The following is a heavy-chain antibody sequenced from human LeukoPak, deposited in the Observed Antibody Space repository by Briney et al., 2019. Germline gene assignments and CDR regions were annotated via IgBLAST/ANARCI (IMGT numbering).Heavy chain of an antibody. Sequence: PGGSLRLSCAASGFTFSSYWMSWVRQAPGKGLEWVANIKQYGSEKYYVDSVKGRFTISRDNAKNSLYLQMNSLRAEDTAVYYCATDPTYYYDSSGYYYMDYWGQGTLVTVSS. CDR3: ATDPTYYYDSSGYYYMDY. V-gene: IGHV3-7*01. J-gene: IGHJ4*02. D-gene: IGHD3-22*01. CDR2: IKQYGSEK. CDR1: GFTFSSYW.